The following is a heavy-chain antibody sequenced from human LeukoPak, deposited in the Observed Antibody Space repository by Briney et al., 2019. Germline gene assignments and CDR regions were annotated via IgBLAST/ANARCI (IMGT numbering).Heavy chain of an antibody. D-gene: IGHD3-16*02. CDR3: ARRSYDYVWGSYRYTYSLDY. J-gene: IGHJ4*02. CDR1: GGSFSGYY. Sequence: KPSETLSLTCAVYGGSFSGYYWSWIRQPPGKGLEWIGEINHSGSTNYNPSPKSRVTISVDTSKNQFSLKLSSVTAADTAVYYCARRSYDYVWGSYRYTYSLDYWGQGTLVTVSS. CDR2: INHSGST. V-gene: IGHV4-34*01.